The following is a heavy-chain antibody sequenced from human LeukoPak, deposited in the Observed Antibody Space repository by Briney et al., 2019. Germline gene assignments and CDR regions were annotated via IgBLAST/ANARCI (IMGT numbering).Heavy chain of an antibody. Sequence: PGGSLRLSCAASGFTFSSYYMNWVRQAPGKGLEWVSATSSGSTHIYYADSVKGRFTISRDNAKNSLHLQMNSLRAEDTAVYYCARDHPIVGATTMWGQGTLVTVSS. J-gene: IGHJ4*02. D-gene: IGHD1-26*01. CDR3: ARDHPIVGATTM. CDR2: TSSGSTHI. CDR1: GFTFSSYY. V-gene: IGHV3-21*01.